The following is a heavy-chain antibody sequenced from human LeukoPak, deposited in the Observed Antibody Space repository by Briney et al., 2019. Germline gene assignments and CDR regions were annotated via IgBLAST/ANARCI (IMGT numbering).Heavy chain of an antibody. J-gene: IGHJ4*02. CDR2: IRYDGSNK. V-gene: IGHV3-30*02. CDR1: GFTFSSYG. D-gene: IGHD3-10*01. CDR3: AKDRYYGSGSYYSDY. Sequence: PGGSLRLSCAASGFTFSSYGMHWVRQAPGKGLEWVAFIRYDGSNKYYADSVKGRFTISRDNSKNMLYLQMNSLRAEDTAVYYCAKDRYYGSGSYYSDYWGQGTLVTVSS.